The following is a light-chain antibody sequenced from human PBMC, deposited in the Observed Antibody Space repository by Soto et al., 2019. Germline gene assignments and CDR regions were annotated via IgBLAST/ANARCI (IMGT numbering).Light chain of an antibody. J-gene: IGLJ2*01. CDR2: SDN. CDR1: FSNVGINT. V-gene: IGLV1-44*01. CDR3: ASWDDSLNGVV. Sequence: QSVLTQPPSASGTPGQRVTISCSGSFSNVGINTVNWYQQLPGTAPKLIIYSDNQRPSGVPDRFSGSKSGTSASLAISGLQSEDAADYYCASWDDSLNGVVFGGGTKLTVL.